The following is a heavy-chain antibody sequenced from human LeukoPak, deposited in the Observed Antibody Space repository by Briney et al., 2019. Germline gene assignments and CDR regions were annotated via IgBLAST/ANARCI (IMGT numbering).Heavy chain of an antibody. J-gene: IGHJ4*02. Sequence: GGSLRLSCVGSTFIFGSYSMNWVRQAPGKGLEWVSAISGSGGSTYYADSVKGRFTISRDNSKNTLYLQMNSLRAEDTAVYYCAKGCSGGSCPNYWGQGTLVTVSS. CDR2: ISGSGGST. D-gene: IGHD2-15*01. CDR3: AKGCSGGSCPNY. V-gene: IGHV3-23*01. CDR1: TFIFGSYS.